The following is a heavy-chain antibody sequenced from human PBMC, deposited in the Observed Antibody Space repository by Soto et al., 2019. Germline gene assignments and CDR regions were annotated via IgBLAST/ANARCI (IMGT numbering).Heavy chain of an antibody. Sequence: QVQLQESGPGLVKPSQTLSLTCTVSGGSISSGNYYWSWIRQPPGKVLEWIGFISYSGSTYYSASLKSRFTISVDTSKNQFSLNLSFVTAADTAVYYCATMGTPATGLYYFDYWGQGTLVTVSS. CDR3: ATMGTPATGLYYFDY. V-gene: IGHV4-30-4*01. CDR1: GGSISSGNYY. CDR2: ISYSGST. J-gene: IGHJ4*02. D-gene: IGHD1-7*01.